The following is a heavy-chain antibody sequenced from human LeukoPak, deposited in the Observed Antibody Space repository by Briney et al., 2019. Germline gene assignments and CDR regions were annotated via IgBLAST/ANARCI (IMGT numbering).Heavy chain of an antibody. CDR3: ARDPSMIRGENTPYFDY. Sequence: SVKVSCKASGGTFSSYAISWVRQAPGQGLEWMGGIIPIFGTADYAQKFQGRVTITADESTSTAYMELNSLRSEDTAVYYCARDPSMIRGENTPYFDYWGQGTLVTVSS. V-gene: IGHV1-69*13. CDR1: GGTFSSYA. CDR2: IIPIFGTA. D-gene: IGHD3-10*01. J-gene: IGHJ4*02.